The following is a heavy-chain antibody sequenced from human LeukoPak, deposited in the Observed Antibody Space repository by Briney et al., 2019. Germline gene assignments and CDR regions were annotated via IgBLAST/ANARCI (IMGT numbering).Heavy chain of an antibody. CDR2: IKSKTDGGTT. D-gene: IGHD2-2*01. V-gene: IGHV3-15*01. CDR1: GFTFSNAW. CDR3: TTPPHIVVVPAAMVREGVPPNWFDP. J-gene: IGHJ5*02. Sequence: GGSLRLSCAASGFTFSNAWMSWVRKAPGKGLEWVGRIKSKTDGGTTDYAAPVKGRVTISRDDSKNTLYLQMNSLKTEDTAVYYCTTPPHIVVVPAAMVREGVPPNWFDPWGQGTLVTVSS.